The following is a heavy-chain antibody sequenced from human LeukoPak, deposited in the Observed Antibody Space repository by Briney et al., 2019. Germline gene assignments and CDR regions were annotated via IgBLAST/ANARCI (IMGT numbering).Heavy chain of an antibody. V-gene: IGHV3-13*01. Sequence: PGGSLRLSCVASGFTFNTYVMHWVRQPTGKGLEWVSGISTGFKAYYADSVKGRVTISRENAKNSFHLQMNSLRDGDTAVYYCAREGYTSGRAPVFDIWGQGTTVIVSS. CDR3: AREGYTSGRAPVFDI. CDR1: GFTFNTYV. D-gene: IGHD6-19*01. CDR2: ISTGFKA. J-gene: IGHJ3*02.